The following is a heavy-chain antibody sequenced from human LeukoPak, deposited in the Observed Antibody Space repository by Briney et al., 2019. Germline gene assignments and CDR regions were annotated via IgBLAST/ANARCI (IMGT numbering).Heavy chain of an antibody. CDR3: ARDPSGIDY. CDR1: GITFQDYA. V-gene: IGHV3-9*01. D-gene: IGHD3-10*01. CDR2: ITWNSDNM. Sequence: SLRLPCTASGITFQDYAMHWVRQAQGKGLEWVSGITWNSDNMDYAGSVKGRFTISRDNAKNSLYLQMNSLRAEDTAVYYCARDPSGIDYWGQGTLVTVSS. J-gene: IGHJ4*02.